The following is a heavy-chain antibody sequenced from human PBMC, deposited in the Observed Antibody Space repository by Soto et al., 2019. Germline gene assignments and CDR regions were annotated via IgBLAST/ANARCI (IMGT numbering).Heavy chain of an antibody. Sequence: PGGSLRLSCEASGFTLGSYWMSWVRQAPGKGREWLATIKTDASEKKYVDSVKGRFTMSRDNAKNSLYLQMDSLRAEDTAVYYCAIDSGYGSGSSVNHYLEYWGHGTLVTVSS. CDR1: GFTLGSYW. V-gene: IGHV3-7*01. D-gene: IGHD3-10*01. CDR3: AIDSGYGSGSSVNHYLEY. CDR2: IKTDASEK. J-gene: IGHJ4*01.